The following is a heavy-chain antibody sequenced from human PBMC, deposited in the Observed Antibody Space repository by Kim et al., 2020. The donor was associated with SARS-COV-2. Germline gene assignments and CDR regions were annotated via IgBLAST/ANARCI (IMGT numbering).Heavy chain of an antibody. Sequence: SETSYVDSVTRGFTISRDSAKNSLYLEMNTLRVEDTAVYYCARALLSSEGYWGQGVLVTVSS. V-gene: IGHV3-7*04. J-gene: IGHJ4*02. D-gene: IGHD3-10*01. CDR3: ARALLSSEGY. CDR2: SET.